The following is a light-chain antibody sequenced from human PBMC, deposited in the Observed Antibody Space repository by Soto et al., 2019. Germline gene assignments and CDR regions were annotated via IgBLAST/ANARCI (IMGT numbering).Light chain of an antibody. J-gene: IGLJ2*01. CDR1: SSDVGGYNY. CDR2: DVS. V-gene: IGLV2-8*01. CDR3: ASHAGSSAV. Sequence: QSALTQPPSAPGSPGQSVTISCTGTSSDVGGYNYVSWYQQHPGKAPKVIIYDVSKRPSGVPDRFSGSKSGNTASLTVSGLQTEDEADYYCASHAGSSAVFGGGTKLTVL.